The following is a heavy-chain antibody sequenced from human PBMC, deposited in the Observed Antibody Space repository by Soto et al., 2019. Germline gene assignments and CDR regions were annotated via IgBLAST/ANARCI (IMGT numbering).Heavy chain of an antibody. Sequence: SDTVSISCTDAEGSISSCRRSWIRQPPGKGLEWIGYIYYSGTTNYNPSLKSRVTISVDTSKNQFSLKLSSVTAADTAVYYCARVPQSLLGLDACHIGV. D-gene: IGHD3-22*01. V-gene: IGHV4-59*07. CDR3: ARVPQSLLGLDACHI. CDR2: IYYSGTT. J-gene: IGHJ3*02. CDR1: EGSISSCR.